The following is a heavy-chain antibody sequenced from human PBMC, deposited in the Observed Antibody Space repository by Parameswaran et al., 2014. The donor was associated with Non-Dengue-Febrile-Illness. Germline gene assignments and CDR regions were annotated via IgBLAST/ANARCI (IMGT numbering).Heavy chain of an antibody. J-gene: IGHJ4*02. CDR3: AKNAPLVTPPFDY. V-gene: IGHV3-21*01. CDR2: ISSSSSYI. Sequence: VRQAPGKGLEWVSSISSSSSYIYYADSVKGRFTISRDNAKNSLYLQMNSLRAEDTAVYYCAKNAPLVTPPFDYWGQGTLVTVSS. D-gene: IGHD2-21*02.